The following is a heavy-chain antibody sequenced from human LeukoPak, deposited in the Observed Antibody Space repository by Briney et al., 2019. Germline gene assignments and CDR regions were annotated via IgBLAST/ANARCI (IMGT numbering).Heavy chain of an antibody. D-gene: IGHD2-2*01. J-gene: IGHJ3*02. CDR1: GGSISSYY. CDR2: IYTSGST. CDR3: ASSLYCSSTSCYPDRSHAFDI. V-gene: IGHV4-4*07. Sequence: SETLSLTCTVSGGSISSYYWSWIRQPAGKGLEWIGRIYTSGSTNYNPSLKSRVTMSVDTSKNQFSLKLSSVTAADTAVYYCASSLYCSSTSCYPDRSHAFDIWGQGTMVTVSS.